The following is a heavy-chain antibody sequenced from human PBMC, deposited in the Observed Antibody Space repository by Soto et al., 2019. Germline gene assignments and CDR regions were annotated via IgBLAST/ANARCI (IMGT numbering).Heavy chain of an antibody. CDR1: GFTFSSYW. J-gene: IGHJ4*02. CDR2: IKQDGSEK. Sequence: EVQLVESGGGLVQPGGSLRLSCAASGFTFSSYWMNWVRQAPVKGLAWVANIKQDGSEKYYVDSVKGRFTLSRDNTKNSLYLQMNSLRAEDSAVYYCAREQLQVVIPDYWGQGTLVTVAS. V-gene: IGHV3-7*01. CDR3: AREQLQVVIPDY. D-gene: IGHD6-13*01.